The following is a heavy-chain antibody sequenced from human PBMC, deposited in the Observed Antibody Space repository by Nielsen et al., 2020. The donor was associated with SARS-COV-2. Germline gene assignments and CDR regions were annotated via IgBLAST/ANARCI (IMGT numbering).Heavy chain of an antibody. Sequence: SETLSLTCTVSGGSISSGDYYWSWIRQPPGKGLEWIGYIYYSGSTYYNPSLKSRVTISVDTSKNQFSLKLSSVTAADTALYYCARERVGGITIFGVVTRYGMEVWGQGTTVTVSS. CDR3: ARERVGGITIFGVVTRYGMEV. CDR1: GGSISSGDYY. D-gene: IGHD3-3*01. J-gene: IGHJ6*02. V-gene: IGHV4-30-4*01. CDR2: IYYSGST.